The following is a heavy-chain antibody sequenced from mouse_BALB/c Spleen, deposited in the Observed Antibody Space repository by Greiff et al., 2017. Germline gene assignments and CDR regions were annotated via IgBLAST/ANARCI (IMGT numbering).Heavy chain of an antibody. Sequence: EVQLQESGPGLVKPSQSLSLTCTVTGYSITSDYAWNWIRQFPGNKLEWMGYISYSGSTSYNPSLKSRISITRDTSKNQFFLQLNSVTTEDTATYYCARSLYYGNYLYYYAMDYWGQGTSVTVSS. CDR2: ISYSGST. CDR1: GYSITSDYA. V-gene: IGHV3-2*02. D-gene: IGHD2-1*01. J-gene: IGHJ4*01. CDR3: ARSLYYGNYLYYYAMDY.